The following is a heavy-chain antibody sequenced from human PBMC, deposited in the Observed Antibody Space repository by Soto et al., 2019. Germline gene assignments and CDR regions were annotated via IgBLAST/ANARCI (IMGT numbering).Heavy chain of an antibody. Sequence: QVQLQQWGAGLLKPSETLSLTCADYGGSFSGYYWSWIRQPPGKGLEWIGEINHSGSTNYNPSLKSRVTISVDTSKNQFSLKLSSVTAADTAVYYCARAPSTTRFSYYYYYGMDVWGQGTTVTVSS. CDR1: GGSFSGYY. V-gene: IGHV4-34*01. J-gene: IGHJ6*02. D-gene: IGHD4-4*01. CDR2: INHSGST. CDR3: ARAPSTTRFSYYYYYGMDV.